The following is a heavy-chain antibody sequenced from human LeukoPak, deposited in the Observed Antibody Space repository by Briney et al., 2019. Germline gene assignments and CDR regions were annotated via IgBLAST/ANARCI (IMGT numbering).Heavy chain of an antibody. CDR3: ARRSGGSSKMDY. D-gene: IGHD2-15*01. CDR2: IHYSGST. CDR1: GGSISSGNYY. Sequence: SETLSLTCIVCGGSISSGNYYWGWIRQPPGKGLEWIGNIHYSGSTYYNPSLKSRVTISVDTPKNQFSLKLSSVTAADTAVYYCARRSGGSSKMDYWGQGTLVTVSS. V-gene: IGHV4-39*01. J-gene: IGHJ4*02.